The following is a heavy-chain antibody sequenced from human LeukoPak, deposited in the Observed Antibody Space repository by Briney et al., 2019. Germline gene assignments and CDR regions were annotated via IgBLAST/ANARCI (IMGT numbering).Heavy chain of an antibody. Sequence: HSETLSLTCTVSGGSISSYYWNWIRQPAGQGLEWIGRIYTSGSTNYNPSLKSRLTMSMDTSKNQFSLRLSSVTAADTAVYYCARTSDDFGDYGFDEWGQGNLVTVSS. V-gene: IGHV4-4*07. CDR3: ARTSDDFGDYGFDE. CDR1: GGSISSYY. CDR2: IYTSGST. D-gene: IGHD4-17*01. J-gene: IGHJ4*02.